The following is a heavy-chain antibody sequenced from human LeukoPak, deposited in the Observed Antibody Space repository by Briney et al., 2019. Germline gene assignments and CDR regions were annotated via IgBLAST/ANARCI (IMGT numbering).Heavy chain of an antibody. J-gene: IGHJ3*02. CDR1: GGSISSSSYY. CDR2: IYYSGST. V-gene: IGHV4-39*01. Sequence: SETLSLTCTVSGGSISSSSYYWGWVRQAPGKGLEWIGSIYYSGSTYYNPSLKSRVTISVDTSKNQFSLKLSSVTAADTAVYYCARQNASITIFGVVTDAFDIWGQGTMVTVSS. D-gene: IGHD3-3*01. CDR3: ARQNASITIFGVVTDAFDI.